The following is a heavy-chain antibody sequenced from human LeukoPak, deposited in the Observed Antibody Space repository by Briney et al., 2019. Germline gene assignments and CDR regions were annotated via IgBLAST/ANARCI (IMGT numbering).Heavy chain of an antibody. V-gene: IGHV4-30-4*01. D-gene: IGHD1-1*01. Sequence: SETLSLTCTVSGGSISSGDYYWSWIRQPPGKGLEWIGYIYYSGSTYYNPSLKSRVTISVDTSKNQFSLKLSSVTAADTAVYYCARDDGYNWNDYWGQGTLVTVSS. CDR2: IYYSGST. CDR3: ARDDGYNWNDY. CDR1: GGSISSGDYY. J-gene: IGHJ4*02.